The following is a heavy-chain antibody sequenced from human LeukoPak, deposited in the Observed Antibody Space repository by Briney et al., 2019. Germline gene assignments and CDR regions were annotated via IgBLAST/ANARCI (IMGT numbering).Heavy chain of an antibody. CDR2: INSDGSSI. Sequence: PGGSLRLSCAASGFTFSSHWMHWVRQAPGKGLVWVSRINSDGSSISYADSVKGRFTISRDNSKNTLYLQMNSLRAEDTAVYYCAKKFTGTTVISGDYFDYWGQGTLVTVSS. J-gene: IGHJ4*02. V-gene: IGHV3-74*01. CDR1: GFTFSSHW. D-gene: IGHD4-17*01. CDR3: AKKFTGTTVISGDYFDY.